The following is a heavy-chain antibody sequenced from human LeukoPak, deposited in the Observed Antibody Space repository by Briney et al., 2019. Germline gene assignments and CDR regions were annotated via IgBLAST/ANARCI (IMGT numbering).Heavy chain of an antibody. CDR3: ARVYSSSSGKNAFDI. J-gene: IGHJ3*02. V-gene: IGHV4-59*01. CDR2: IYYSGST. Sequence: PSETLSLTCTVSGGSMSSYYWNWIRQPPGKGLEWIGYIYYSGSTNYNPSLKSRVTISVDASKNQFSLKLNSVTAADTAVYYCARVYSSSSGKNAFDIWGQGTMVTVSS. CDR1: GGSMSSYY. D-gene: IGHD6-6*01.